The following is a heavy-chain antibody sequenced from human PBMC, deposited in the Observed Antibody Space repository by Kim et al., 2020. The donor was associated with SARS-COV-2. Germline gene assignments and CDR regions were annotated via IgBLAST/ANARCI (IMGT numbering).Heavy chain of an antibody. CDR2: IYTSGST. J-gene: IGHJ3*02. Sequence: SETLSLTCTGSGGSISSGSYYWSWIRQPAGKGLEWIGRIYTSGSTYYNPSLKSRVTISVDTSKNQFSLKLSSVTAADTAVYYCARSEGRGYDYVWGSYLRAFDIWGQGTMVTVSS. CDR1: GGSISSGSYY. D-gene: IGHD3-16*02. CDR3: ARSEGRGYDYVWGSYLRAFDI. V-gene: IGHV4-61*02.